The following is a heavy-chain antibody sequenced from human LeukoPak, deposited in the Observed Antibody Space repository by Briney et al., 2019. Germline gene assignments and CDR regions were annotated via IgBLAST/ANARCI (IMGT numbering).Heavy chain of an antibody. CDR3: ARDRPNRGVIITFDY. J-gene: IGHJ4*02. CDR2: ISSSSSTI. CDR1: GFTFSSYS. V-gene: IGHV3-48*04. Sequence: AGGSLRLSCAASGFTFSSYSMNWVRQAPGKGLEWVSYISSSSSTIYYADSVKGRFTISRDNAKNSLYLQMNSLRAEDTAVYYCARDRPNRGVIITFDYWGQGTLVTVSS. D-gene: IGHD3-9*01.